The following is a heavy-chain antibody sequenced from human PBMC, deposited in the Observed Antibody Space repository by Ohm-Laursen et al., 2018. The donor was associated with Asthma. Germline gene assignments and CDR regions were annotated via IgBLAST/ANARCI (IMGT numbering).Heavy chain of an antibody. D-gene: IGHD3-22*01. V-gene: IGHV4-30-4*02. J-gene: IGHJ4*02. CDR2: IYKSGTT. CDR3: ARVLDDSSGYGFDF. Sequence: PSDTLSLTCSVSGGSISSGDYYWSWIRQPPGKGLEWISYIYKSGTTYHKSSLRSRVTMSIDTSKNQFSLKLSSVTAADTAVYYCARVLDDSSGYGFDFWGQGTLVTVPS. CDR1: GGSISSGDYY.